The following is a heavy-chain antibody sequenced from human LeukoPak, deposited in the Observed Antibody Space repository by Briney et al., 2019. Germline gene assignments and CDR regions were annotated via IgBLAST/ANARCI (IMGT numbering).Heavy chain of an antibody. D-gene: IGHD3-10*01. CDR2: ISYDGSNK. Sequence: GGSLRLSCAASGFTFSSYAMHWVRQAPGKGLEWVAVISYDGSNKYYADSVKGRFTISRDNSKNTLYLQMNSLRAEDTAVYYCARDRSGSYSLGYYYYMDVWGKGTTVTVSS. V-gene: IGHV3-30*04. CDR1: GFTFSSYA. CDR3: ARDRSGSYSLGYYYYMDV. J-gene: IGHJ6*03.